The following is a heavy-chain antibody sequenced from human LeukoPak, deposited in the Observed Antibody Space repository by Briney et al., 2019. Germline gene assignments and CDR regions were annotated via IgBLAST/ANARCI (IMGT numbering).Heavy chain of an antibody. J-gene: IGHJ3*02. CDR1: GGSISSGSYY. V-gene: IGHV4-61*02. Sequence: SQTLSLTCTVSGGSISSGSYYWSWIRQPAGKGLEWIGRIYTSGSTNYNPSLKSRVTISVDTSKNQFSRKLSSVTAADTAGYYCAIAKYRGEGAFDIWGQGTMVTVSS. CDR2: IYTSGST. D-gene: IGHD3-10*01. CDR3: AIAKYRGEGAFDI.